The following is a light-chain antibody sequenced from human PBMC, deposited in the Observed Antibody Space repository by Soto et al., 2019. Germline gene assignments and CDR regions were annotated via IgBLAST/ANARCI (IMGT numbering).Light chain of an antibody. CDR2: AAS. J-gene: IGKJ5*01. CDR1: QGLSSD. V-gene: IGKV1-9*01. Sequence: DIQLTQSPSFLSASVGDSVTITCRASQGLSSDLAWYQQKPGKAPKLLIYAASTLQSGVPSRFSGSGSGTEFTLTISSLQPEDFATSYCQQLNSYPITFGQGTRLEIK. CDR3: QQLNSYPIT.